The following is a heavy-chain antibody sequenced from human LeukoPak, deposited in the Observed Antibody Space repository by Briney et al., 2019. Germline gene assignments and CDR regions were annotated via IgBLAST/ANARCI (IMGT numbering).Heavy chain of an antibody. J-gene: IGHJ5*02. D-gene: IGHD1-26*01. V-gene: IGHV1-46*01. Sequence: ASVKVSCKASGYTFGTHWMHWVRQAPGQGLECMGIINPSGGSTSYAQKFQGRVTMTRDMSTSTVYMELSSLRSEDTAVYYCARGGVGATTYVWFDPWGQGTLVTVSS. CDR1: GYTFGTHW. CDR2: INPSGGST. CDR3: ARGGVGATTYVWFDP.